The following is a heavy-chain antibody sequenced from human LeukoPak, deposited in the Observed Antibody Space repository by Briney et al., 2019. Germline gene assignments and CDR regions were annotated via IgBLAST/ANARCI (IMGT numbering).Heavy chain of an antibody. V-gene: IGHV1-69*06. Sequence: SVKVSCKASGGTFSSYAISWVRQAPGQGLEWMGGIIPIFGTANYAQKFQGGVTITADKSTSTAYMELSSLRSEDTAVYYCASEGAHGPRNWFDPWGQGTLVTVSS. CDR3: ASEGAHGPRNWFDP. CDR1: GGTFSSYA. D-gene: IGHD3-16*01. J-gene: IGHJ5*02. CDR2: IIPIFGTA.